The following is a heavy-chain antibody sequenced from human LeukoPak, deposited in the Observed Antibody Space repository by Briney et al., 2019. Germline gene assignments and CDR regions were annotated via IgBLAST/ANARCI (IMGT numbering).Heavy chain of an antibody. D-gene: IGHD2-2*01. CDR3: ASGGRYCSSTSCFNP. J-gene: IGHJ5*02. Sequence: ASVKVSCKASGGTFSSYAISWVRQAPGQGLEWMGGIIPIFGTANYAQKFQGRVTITTDESTSTAYMELSSLRSEDTAVYYCASGGRYCSSTSCFNPWGQGTLVTVSS. CDR2: IIPIFGTA. CDR1: GGTFSSYA. V-gene: IGHV1-69*05.